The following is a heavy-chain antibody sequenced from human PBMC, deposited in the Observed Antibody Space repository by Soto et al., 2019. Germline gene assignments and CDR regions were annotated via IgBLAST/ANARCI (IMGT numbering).Heavy chain of an antibody. CDR3: ARDFGYCSGGSCFGDAFDI. V-gene: IGHV3-21*04. D-gene: IGHD2-15*01. CDR2: IRGFSPYT. J-gene: IGHJ3*02. CDR1: GFTFRTYT. Sequence: PGGSLRLSCVASGFTFRTYTMNWVRQAPGKGLEWVSGIRGFSPYTFYAESVKGRFTISRDNAKNSLYLQMNSLGVEDTAVYYCARDFGYCSGGSCFGDAFDIWGQGTMVTVSS.